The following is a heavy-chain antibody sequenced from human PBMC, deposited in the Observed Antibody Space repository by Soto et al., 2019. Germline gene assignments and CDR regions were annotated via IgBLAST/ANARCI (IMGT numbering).Heavy chain of an antibody. J-gene: IGHJ5*02. CDR3: ARGPRYSSSWSTLYWFDP. V-gene: IGHV1-8*01. Sequence: ASVKVSCKASGYTFTSYDINWVRQATGQGLEWMGWMNPNSGNTGYAQKFQGRVTMTRNTSISTAYMELSSLRSEDTAVYYCARGPRYSSSWSTLYWFDPWGQGTLVTVSS. CDR2: MNPNSGNT. D-gene: IGHD6-13*01. CDR1: GYTFTSYD.